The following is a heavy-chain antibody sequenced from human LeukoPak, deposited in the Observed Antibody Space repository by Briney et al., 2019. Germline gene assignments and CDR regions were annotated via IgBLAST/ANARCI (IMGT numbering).Heavy chain of an antibody. CDR1: GFTFSSYS. Sequence: GSLRLSCAASGFTFSSYSMNWVRQAPGKGLEWVSSISSSSSYIYYADSVKGRFTISRDNAKNSLYLQMNSLRAEDTAVYYCAGTHILTGSYFDYWGQGTLVTVSS. V-gene: IGHV3-21*01. J-gene: IGHJ4*02. D-gene: IGHD3-9*01. CDR3: AGTHILTGSYFDY. CDR2: ISSSSSYI.